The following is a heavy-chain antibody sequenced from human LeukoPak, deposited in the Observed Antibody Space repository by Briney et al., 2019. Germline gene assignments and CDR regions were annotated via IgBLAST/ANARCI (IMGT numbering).Heavy chain of an antibody. Sequence: GGSLRLSCAASGXTFSSYSLNWVRQAPGKGLEWVSSLSSSTSYTYYADSVKGRFTISRDNAKNSVYLQMNSLRAEDTAVYYCARVVGYCSSTSCENDYWGQGTLVTVSS. CDR3: ARVVGYCSSTSCENDY. CDR1: GXTFSSYS. V-gene: IGHV3-21*01. CDR2: LSSSTSYT. J-gene: IGHJ4*02. D-gene: IGHD2-2*01.